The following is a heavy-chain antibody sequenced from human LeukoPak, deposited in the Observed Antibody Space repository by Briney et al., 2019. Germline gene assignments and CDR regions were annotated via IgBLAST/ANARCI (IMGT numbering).Heavy chain of an antibody. CDR2: IKSKTDGGTT. Sequence: GGSLRLSCAASGFTFSSYAMSWVRQAPGKGLEWVGRIKSKTDGGTTDYAAPVKGRFTISRDDSKNTLYLQMNSLKTEDIAVYYCKPTVTTVDYWGQGTLVTVSS. V-gene: IGHV3-15*01. D-gene: IGHD4-17*01. J-gene: IGHJ4*02. CDR3: KPTVTTVDY. CDR1: GFTFSSYA.